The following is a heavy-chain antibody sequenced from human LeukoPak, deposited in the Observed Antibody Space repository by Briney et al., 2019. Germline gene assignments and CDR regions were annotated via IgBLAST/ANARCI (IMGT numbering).Heavy chain of an antibody. CDR3: ARKSVETAGRKPYDY. D-gene: IGHD6-13*01. Sequence: SETLSLTCTVSGGSISSYYWSWIRQPPGKGLEWIGYIYYSGSTNYNPSLKSRVTISVDTSKTQFSLKLISVTAADTAVYYCARKSVETAGRKPYDYWGQGTLVTVSS. V-gene: IGHV4-59*12. CDR1: GGSISSYY. CDR2: IYYSGST. J-gene: IGHJ4*02.